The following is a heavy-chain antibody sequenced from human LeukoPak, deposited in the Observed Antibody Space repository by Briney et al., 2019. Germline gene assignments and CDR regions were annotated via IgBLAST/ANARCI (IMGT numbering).Heavy chain of an antibody. J-gene: IGHJ4*02. CDR3: AKDSGPYTSGYYGH. Sequence: GGSLRLSCAASGFTFSRSGMHWVRQAPGKGLEWVAVISYDGSIKYYADSVKGRFTISRDNSKNTLYLQMNSLRAEDTAVYYCAKDSGPYTSGYYGHWGQGTLVTVSS. D-gene: IGHD3-22*01. CDR2: ISYDGSIK. CDR1: GFTFSRSG. V-gene: IGHV3-30*18.